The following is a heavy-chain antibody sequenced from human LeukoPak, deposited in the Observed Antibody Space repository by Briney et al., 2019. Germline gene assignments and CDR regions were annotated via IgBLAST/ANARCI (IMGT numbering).Heavy chain of an antibody. CDR3: ARDKIVGPTTLDY. V-gene: IGHV3-74*01. CDR2: INSDGSSR. D-gene: IGHD1-26*01. J-gene: IGHJ4*02. Sequence: GGSLRLSCAASGFTFSSYWMHWVRQAPGKGLVWVSRINSDGSSRSYADSVKGRFTISRDNAKNSLYLQMNSLRGDDTAVYYCARDKIVGPTTLDYWGQGTLVTVSS. CDR1: GFTFSSYW.